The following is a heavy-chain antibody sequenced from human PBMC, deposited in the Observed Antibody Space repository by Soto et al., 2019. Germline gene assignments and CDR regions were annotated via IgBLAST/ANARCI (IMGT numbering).Heavy chain of an antibody. V-gene: IGHV4-59*08. Sequence: ASETLSLTCTVSGGSISSYYWSWIRQPPGKGLEWIGYIYYSGSTNYNPSLKSRVTISVDTSKNQFSLKLSSVTAADTAVYYCARCPEYSSGWYFDYWGQGTLVTVSS. CDR3: ARCPEYSSGWYFDY. D-gene: IGHD6-19*01. J-gene: IGHJ4*02. CDR1: GGSISSYY. CDR2: IYYSGST.